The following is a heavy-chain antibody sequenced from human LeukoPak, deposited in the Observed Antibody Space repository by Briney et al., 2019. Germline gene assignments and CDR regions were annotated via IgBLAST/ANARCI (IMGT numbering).Heavy chain of an antibody. CDR2: ISAYNGNT. CDR3: ARDGGAGSSSFYYYGIDV. CDR1: GYTFTSYG. D-gene: IGHD6-13*01. Sequence: GASVKVSCKASGYTFTSYGISWVRQAPGQGLEWMGWISAYNGNTNYAQKLQGRVTMTTDTSTSTAYMELRSLRSDDTAVYYCARDGGAGSSSFYYYGIDVWGQGTTVTVSS. V-gene: IGHV1-18*01. J-gene: IGHJ6*02.